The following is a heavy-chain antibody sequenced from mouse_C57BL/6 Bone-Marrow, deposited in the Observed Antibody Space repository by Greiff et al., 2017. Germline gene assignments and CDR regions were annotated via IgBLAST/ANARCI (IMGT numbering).Heavy chain of an antibody. D-gene: IGHD1-1*02. CDR2: ISSGGDFI. CDR1: GFTFSSYA. J-gene: IGHJ4*01. Sequence: EVHLVESGEGLVKPGGSLKLSCAASGFTFSSYAMSWVRQTPGKRLEWVAYISSGGDFIYYADTVKGRFTISRDNARNTLYLQMSSLKSEDTAMYYCTRGLWPHYDAMYYGGQGTLVTVTA. V-gene: IGHV5-9-1*02. CDR3: TRGLWPHYDAMYY.